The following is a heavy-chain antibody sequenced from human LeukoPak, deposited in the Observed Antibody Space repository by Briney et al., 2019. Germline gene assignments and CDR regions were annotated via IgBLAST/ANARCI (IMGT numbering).Heavy chain of an antibody. V-gene: IGHV3-30*18. Sequence: PGGSLRLSCAASGFTFSSYGMHWVRQAPGKGLEWVAVISYDGSNKYYADSVKGRFTISRDNSKNTLYLQMTSLRAGDTAVYYCAKDMNDSPFYWGQGTLVTVSS. CDR3: AKDMNDSPFY. J-gene: IGHJ4*02. D-gene: IGHD3-22*01. CDR1: GFTFSSYG. CDR2: ISYDGSNK.